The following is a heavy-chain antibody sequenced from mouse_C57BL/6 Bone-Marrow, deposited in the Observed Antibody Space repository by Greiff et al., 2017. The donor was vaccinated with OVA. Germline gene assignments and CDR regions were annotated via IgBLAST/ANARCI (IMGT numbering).Heavy chain of an antibody. Sequence: EVKLVESVAELVRPGASVKLSCTASGFNIKNTYMHWVKQRPEQGLEWIGRIDPANGNTKYAPKFQGKATITADTSSNTAYLQLSSLTSEDTAIYYCARSRPPTALYAMDYWGQGTSVTVSS. V-gene: IGHV14-3*01. CDR2: IDPANGNT. CDR3: ARSRPPTALYAMDY. CDR1: GFNIKNTY. D-gene: IGHD1-2*01. J-gene: IGHJ4*01.